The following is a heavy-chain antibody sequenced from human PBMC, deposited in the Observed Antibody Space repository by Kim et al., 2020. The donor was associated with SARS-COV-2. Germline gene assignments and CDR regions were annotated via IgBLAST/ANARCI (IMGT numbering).Heavy chain of an antibody. CDR3: TTEVGYNSGADEDDY. D-gene: IGHD5-12*01. Sequence: APVKGRFTISRDDSKNTLYLQMNSLKTEDTAVYYCTTEVGYNSGADEDDYWGQGTLVTVSS. J-gene: IGHJ4*02. V-gene: IGHV3-15*01.